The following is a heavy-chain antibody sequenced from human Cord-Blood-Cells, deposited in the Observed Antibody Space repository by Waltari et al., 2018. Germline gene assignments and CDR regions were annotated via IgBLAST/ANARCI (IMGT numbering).Heavy chain of an antibody. V-gene: IGHV3-30*18. CDR3: AKENSSSSFFAFDI. Sequence: QVQLVESGGGVVQPGRSLRLSCAASGFTFSRYCMHCVRQAPGKGLEWVAVISYDGSNKYYADSVKGRFTISRDNSKNTLYLQMNSLRAEDTAVYYCAKENSSSSFFAFDIWGQGTMVTVSS. D-gene: IGHD6-6*01. CDR2: ISYDGSNK. CDR1: GFTFSRYC. J-gene: IGHJ3*02.